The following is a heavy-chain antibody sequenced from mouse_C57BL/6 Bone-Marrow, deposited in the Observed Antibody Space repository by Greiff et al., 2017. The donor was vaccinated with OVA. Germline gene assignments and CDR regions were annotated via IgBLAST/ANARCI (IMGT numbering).Heavy chain of an antibody. D-gene: IGHD1-1*01. V-gene: IGHV1-54*01. J-gene: IGHJ3*01. Sequence: QVQLKESGAELVRPGTSVKVSCKASGYAFTNYLIEWVKQRPGQGLEWIGVINPGSGGTNYNEKFKGKATLTADKSSSTAYMQLSSLTSEDSAVYFCARHYYGSHWGQGTLVTVSA. CDR3: ARHYYGSH. CDR2: INPGSGGT. CDR1: GYAFTNYL.